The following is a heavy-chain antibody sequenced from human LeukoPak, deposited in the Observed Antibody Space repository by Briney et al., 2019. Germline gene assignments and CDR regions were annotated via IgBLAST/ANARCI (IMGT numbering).Heavy chain of an antibody. Sequence: SETLSLTCTVSGGSLGSSSYYWGWIRQPPGKDLEWIGTMYFDGNSFYNPSLKSRVTISIDMSKNQFSLKLSSVTAADAAIYYCAAENGNFWIGYHYFEDWGQGTLVSVSS. CDR2: MYFDGNS. D-gene: IGHD3-3*01. CDR1: GGSLGSSSYY. CDR3: AAENGNFWIGYHYFED. J-gene: IGHJ4*02. V-gene: IGHV4-39*01.